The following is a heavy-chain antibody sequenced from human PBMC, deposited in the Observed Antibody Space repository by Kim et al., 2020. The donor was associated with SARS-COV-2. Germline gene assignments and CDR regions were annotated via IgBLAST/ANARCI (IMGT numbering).Heavy chain of an antibody. Sequence: SRKSRVTIAVDTSKNQFSVKLSSVTAADTAVYYCARRYVYYDSSQAVDPWGQGTLVTVSS. V-gene: IGHV4-39*01. D-gene: IGHD3-22*01. CDR3: ARRYVYYDSSQAVDP. J-gene: IGHJ5*02.